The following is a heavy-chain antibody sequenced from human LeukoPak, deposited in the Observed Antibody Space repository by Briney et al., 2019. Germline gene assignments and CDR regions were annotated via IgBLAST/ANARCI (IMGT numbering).Heavy chain of an antibody. J-gene: IGHJ6*02. Sequence: ASVKVSCKASGYTFTSYYMHWVRQAPGQGLEWMGIINPSGGSTSYAQKFQGRVTMTRDTSTSTVYMELRSLRSDDTAVYYCAREDPPSSGWYSFYNGMDVWGQGTTVTVSS. D-gene: IGHD6-19*01. CDR3: AREDPPSSGWYSFYNGMDV. CDR1: GYTFTSYY. CDR2: INPSGGST. V-gene: IGHV1-46*01.